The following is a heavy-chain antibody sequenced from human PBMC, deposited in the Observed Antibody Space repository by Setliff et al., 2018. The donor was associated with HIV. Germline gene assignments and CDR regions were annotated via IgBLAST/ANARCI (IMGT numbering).Heavy chain of an antibody. V-gene: IGHV4-38-2*02. CDR3: ARDYLYYNLYNGSPVYGMDV. D-gene: IGHD3-3*01. J-gene: IGHJ6*02. Sequence: PSETLSLTCAVSGYSISSGYYWGWIRQPPGKGLQWIGSIFHSGSTYYNPSLKSRVTISVDTSKSQFSLKLSSLTAADTAVYYCARDYLYYNLYNGSPVYGMDVWGQGTTVTVSS. CDR1: GYSISSGYY. CDR2: IFHSGST.